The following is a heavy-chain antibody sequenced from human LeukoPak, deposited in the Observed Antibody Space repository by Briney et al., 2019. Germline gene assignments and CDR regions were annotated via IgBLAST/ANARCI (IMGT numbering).Heavy chain of an antibody. D-gene: IGHD6-19*01. V-gene: IGHV3-23*01. Sequence: PGGSLRLSRAASGFTFSSYAMSWVRQAPGKGLEWVSAISGSGGSTYYADSVKGRFTISRDNYKNTLYLQMNSLRAEDTAVYYCAKELSEEWLVPDSFEACFDYWGQGTLVTVSS. CDR2: ISGSGGST. J-gene: IGHJ4*02. CDR1: GFTFSSYA. CDR3: AKELSEEWLVPDSFEACFDY.